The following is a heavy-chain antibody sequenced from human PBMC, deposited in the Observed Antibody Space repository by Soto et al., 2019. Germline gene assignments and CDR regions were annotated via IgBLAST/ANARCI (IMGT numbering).Heavy chain of an antibody. Sequence: QVHLQESGPGLLKPSQTLSVTCTVSGDSISGGYFYWSWIRQQPGKGLEWIGYINYRGRTQYNPSLNSRVIISVDTSENRFSLNLSSVTDADTAVYYCARVYSSTSGWFDPWGQETQVTVSS. D-gene: IGHD6-6*01. CDR2: INYRGRT. CDR3: ARVYSSTSGWFDP. V-gene: IGHV4-31*03. CDR1: GDSISGGYFY. J-gene: IGHJ5*02.